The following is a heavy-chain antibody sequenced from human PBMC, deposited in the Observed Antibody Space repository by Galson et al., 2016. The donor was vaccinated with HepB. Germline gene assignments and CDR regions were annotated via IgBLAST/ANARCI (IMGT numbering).Heavy chain of an antibody. CDR3: ARSAAGKDLDV. J-gene: IGHJ4*02. D-gene: IGHD6-13*01. CDR1: GASIDSGGYT. V-gene: IGHV4-30-2*01. CDR2: ITQSGTT. Sequence: TLSLTCTVSGASIDSGGYTWSWARQPPGKGLEWIGYITQSGTTSYNPSPNSRATISMDTSENQFPLKLTSVPAADAAVYYCARSAAGKDLDVWGPGTLVTVSS.